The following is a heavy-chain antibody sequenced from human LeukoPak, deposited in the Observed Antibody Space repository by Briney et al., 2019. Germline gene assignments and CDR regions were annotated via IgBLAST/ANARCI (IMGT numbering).Heavy chain of an antibody. D-gene: IGHD3-22*01. Sequence: SVKVSCKASGGTFSSDAISWVRQAPGQGLEWVGGIIPIFGTANYAQKFQGRVTITADESTSTAYMELSSLRSEDTAVYYCASLRVHESSGYYEYYYYYGMDVWGQGTTVTVSS. CDR1: GGTFSSDA. CDR3: ASLRVHESSGYYEYYYYYGMDV. V-gene: IGHV1-69*13. CDR2: IIPIFGTA. J-gene: IGHJ6*02.